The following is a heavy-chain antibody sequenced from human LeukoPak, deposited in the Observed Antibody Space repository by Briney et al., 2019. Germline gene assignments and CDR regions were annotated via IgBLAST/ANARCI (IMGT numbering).Heavy chain of an antibody. CDR2: ITRSSNYK. Sequence: GGSLRLSCAASGFTFSSYSMNWVRQAPGKGLEWVSPITRSSNYKYYTESVKGRFTISRDNAKNSLYLQMNSLRAEDTAVYYCARLRYDGSGYYSISDYWGQGTLVTVSS. CDR1: GFTFSSYS. CDR3: ARLRYDGSGYYSISDY. J-gene: IGHJ4*02. D-gene: IGHD3-22*01. V-gene: IGHV3-21*01.